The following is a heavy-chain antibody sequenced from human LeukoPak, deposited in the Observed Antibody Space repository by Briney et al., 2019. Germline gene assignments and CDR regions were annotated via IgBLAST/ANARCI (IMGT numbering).Heavy chain of an antibody. CDR3: ARELNWAFDY. CDR2: ISSNGGST. CDR1: GFTFSSYA. D-gene: IGHD7-27*01. Sequence: GGSLRLSCAASGFTFSSYAMHWVRQAPGKGLEYVSAISSNGGSTYYANSVKGRFTISRDNSKNTLYLQMGSLRAEDMAVYYCARELNWAFDYWGQGTLVTVSS. J-gene: IGHJ4*02. V-gene: IGHV3-64*01.